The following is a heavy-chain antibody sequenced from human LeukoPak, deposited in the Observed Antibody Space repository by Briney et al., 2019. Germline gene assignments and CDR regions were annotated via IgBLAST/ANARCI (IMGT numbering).Heavy chain of an antibody. D-gene: IGHD1-14*01. CDR3: TRGFDHAKSGY. CDR1: GDSISSTAYY. J-gene: IGHJ4*02. CDR2: IHFSGTI. Sequence: PSETLSLTCTVSGDSISSTAYYWGWSRQPPGKELEWLGMIHFSGTIYNNPSLMSRVTISVDTSKNQFSLKLTSVTAADTAVYYCTRGFDHAKSGYWGQGTLVTVSS. V-gene: IGHV4-39*01.